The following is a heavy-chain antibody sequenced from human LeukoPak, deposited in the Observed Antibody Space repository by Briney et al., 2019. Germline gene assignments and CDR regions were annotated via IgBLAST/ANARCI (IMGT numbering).Heavy chain of an antibody. D-gene: IGHD3-9*01. CDR1: GFTFSSYD. Sequence: QPGGSLRLSCAASGFTFSSYDMHWVRQATGKGLEWVSAICIAGDTYYSGSVKGRFTISRENAKNFLYLQMNSLRAGDTAVYYCARGNILTGYDCWGQGTLVTVSS. CDR2: ICIAGDT. V-gene: IGHV3-13*04. CDR3: ARGNILTGYDC. J-gene: IGHJ4*02.